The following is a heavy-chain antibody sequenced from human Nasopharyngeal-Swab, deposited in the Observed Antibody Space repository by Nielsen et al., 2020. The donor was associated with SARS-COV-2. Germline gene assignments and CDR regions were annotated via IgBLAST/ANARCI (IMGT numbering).Heavy chain of an antibody. V-gene: IGHV3-23*01. CDR1: GFTFSSYA. Sequence: GGSLRLSCAASGFTFSSYAMSWVRQAPGKGLEWVSAISGSGGSTYYADSVKGRFTISRDNSKNTLYLQMNSLRAEDTAVYYCARDDAYGSGSYNKPSYGMDVWGQGTTVTVSS. D-gene: IGHD3-10*01. CDR2: ISGSGGST. J-gene: IGHJ6*02. CDR3: ARDDAYGSGSYNKPSYGMDV.